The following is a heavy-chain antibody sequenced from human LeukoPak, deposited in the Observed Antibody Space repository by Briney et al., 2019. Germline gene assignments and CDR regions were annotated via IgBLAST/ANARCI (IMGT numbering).Heavy chain of an antibody. CDR3: ARNHFDL. J-gene: IGHJ4*02. CDR2: LYTGGGT. CDR1: GFTVSSNF. V-gene: IGHV3-66*01. Sequence: GGSLRLSCVASGFTVSSNFMSWVSQAPGQGLEFVSVLYTGGGTYYADSVRGRFIISRDNSKNTLYLQMNSLTVEDTAVFYCARNHFDLWGQGTLVTVSS.